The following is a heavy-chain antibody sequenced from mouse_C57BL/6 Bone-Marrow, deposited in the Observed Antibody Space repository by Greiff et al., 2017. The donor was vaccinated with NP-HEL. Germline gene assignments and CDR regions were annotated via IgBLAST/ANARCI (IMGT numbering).Heavy chain of an antibody. V-gene: IGHV1-81*01. J-gene: IGHJ4*01. D-gene: IGHD2-12*01. Sequence: VKLMESGAELARPGASVKLSCKASGYTFTSYGISWVKQRTGQGLEWIGEIYPRSGNTYYNEKFKGKATLTADKSSSTAYMELRSLTSEDSAVYFCARPGRHAMDYWGQGTSVTVSS. CDR1: GYTFTSYG. CDR3: ARPGRHAMDY. CDR2: IYPRSGNT.